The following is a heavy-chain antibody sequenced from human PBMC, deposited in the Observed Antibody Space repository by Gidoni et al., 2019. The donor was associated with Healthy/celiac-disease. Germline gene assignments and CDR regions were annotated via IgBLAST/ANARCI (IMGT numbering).Heavy chain of an antibody. D-gene: IGHD6-13*01. J-gene: IGHJ4*02. CDR3: ARSPRVAAAGIDY. CDR2: INPSGGST. V-gene: IGHV1-46*01. CDR1: GYTFTSYY. Sequence: QVQLVQSGAEVKKPGASLQLSCKASGYTFTSYYRHWVRQAPGQGLEWMGIINPSGGSTSYAQKFQGRVTMTRDTSTSTVYMELSSLRSEDTAVYYWARSPRVAAAGIDYWGQGTLVTVSS.